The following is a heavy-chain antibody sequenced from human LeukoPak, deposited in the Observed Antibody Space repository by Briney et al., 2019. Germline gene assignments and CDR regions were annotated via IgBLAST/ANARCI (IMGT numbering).Heavy chain of an antibody. J-gene: IGHJ4*02. CDR3: ARDGFDTAPDY. CDR1: GFTFSSYS. V-gene: IGHV3-21*01. D-gene: IGHD5-18*01. Sequence: PGGSLKLSCAASGFTFSSYSMNWVRQAPGKGLEWVSSISSSSSYIYYADSVKGRFTISRDNAKNSLYLQMNSLRAEDTAVYYCARDGFDTAPDYWGRGTLVTVSS. CDR2: ISSSSSYI.